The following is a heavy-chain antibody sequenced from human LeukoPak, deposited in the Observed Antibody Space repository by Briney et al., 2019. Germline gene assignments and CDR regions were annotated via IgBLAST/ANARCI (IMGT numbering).Heavy chain of an antibody. CDR1: GGSISSGGYY. Sequence: ETLSLTCTVSGGSISSGGYYWTWVRQAPGKGLEWVSTITDDGYNTYSADSVKGRITFSRDNSKNTLSLQLRSLRAEDTAVYYCAKDLSYTSGASDHWGQGTLVTVSS. D-gene: IGHD6-19*01. V-gene: IGHV3-23*01. CDR3: AKDLSYTSGASDH. CDR2: ITDDGYNT. J-gene: IGHJ4*02.